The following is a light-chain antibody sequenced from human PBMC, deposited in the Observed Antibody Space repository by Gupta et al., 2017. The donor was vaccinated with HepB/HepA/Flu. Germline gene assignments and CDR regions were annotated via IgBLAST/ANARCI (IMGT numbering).Light chain of an antibody. CDR1: QSVSSN. V-gene: IGKV3-15*01. Sequence: EIVMTQSPATLSVSPGESATLSGRASQSVSSNLAWYQQKAGQAPRLLIYGASTRATGIPARFSGSGSGTEFTLTISSLQSEDLAVYSCQQYNNWPLTFGPGTKVDIK. CDR3: QQYNNWPLT. J-gene: IGKJ3*01. CDR2: GAS.